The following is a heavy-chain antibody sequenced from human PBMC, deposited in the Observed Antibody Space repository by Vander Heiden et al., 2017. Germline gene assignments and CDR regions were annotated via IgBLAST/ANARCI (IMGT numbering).Heavy chain of an antibody. CDR2: ISAYNGNT. CDR3: ARDLVKLGYCSGGSCFEFDY. V-gene: IGHV1-18*01. D-gene: IGHD2-15*01. CDR1: GYTFPSYG. J-gene: IGHJ4*02. Sequence: QVQLVQSGAEVKKPGASVKVSCKASGYTFPSYGHSGVRQSPGQGLECMGWISAYNGNTNYAQKLQGRVTMTTDTSTSTAYMELRSLRSDDTAVYYCARDLVKLGYCSGGSCFEFDYWGQGTLVTVSS.